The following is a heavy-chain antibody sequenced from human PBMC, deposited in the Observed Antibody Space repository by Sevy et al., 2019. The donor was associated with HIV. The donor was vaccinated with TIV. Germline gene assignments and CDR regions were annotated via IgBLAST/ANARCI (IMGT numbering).Heavy chain of an antibody. CDR2: ISYDGSNK. D-gene: IGHD5-12*01. V-gene: IGHV3-30*18. CDR3: AKGAPHNPIGYIGYTDFDY. J-gene: IGHJ4*02. Sequence: GGSLRLSCAASGFTFSSYGMHWVRQAPGKGLEWVAVISYDGSNKYYADSVKGRLTISRDNSKNTLYLQMNSLRAEDTAVYYCAKGAPHNPIGYIGYTDFDYWGQGTLVTVSS. CDR1: GFTFSSYG.